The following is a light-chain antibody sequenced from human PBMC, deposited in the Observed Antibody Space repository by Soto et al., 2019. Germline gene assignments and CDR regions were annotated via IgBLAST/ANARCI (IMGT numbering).Light chain of an antibody. Sequence: QSALTQPPSASGTHGQRVTISCSGSSSNIGSNTVNWYQQLPVTAPKLLIYSNNQRPSGVPDGFSGSKYGTSASLLISGLQSEDEADYYCAAWDDSLNGQVVFGGGTKVTVL. CDR2: SNN. J-gene: IGLJ2*01. CDR3: AAWDDSLNGQVV. CDR1: SSNIGSNT. V-gene: IGLV1-44*01.